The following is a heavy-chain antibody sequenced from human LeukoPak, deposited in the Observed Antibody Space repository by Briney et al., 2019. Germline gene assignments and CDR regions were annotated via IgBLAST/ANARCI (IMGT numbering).Heavy chain of an antibody. CDR1: GFTFDAYG. V-gene: IGHV3-20*04. D-gene: IGHD3-10*01. CDR2: INWSGGST. Sequence: PGGSLRLSCAASGFTFDAYGMTWVRQAPGKGLEWVSGINWSGGSTGYADSVKGRFTISRDNAKNSLYLQMNSLRAEGTALYYCARVYMSKIPFSWGQGTLVTVSS. J-gene: IGHJ4*02. CDR3: ARVYMSKIPFS.